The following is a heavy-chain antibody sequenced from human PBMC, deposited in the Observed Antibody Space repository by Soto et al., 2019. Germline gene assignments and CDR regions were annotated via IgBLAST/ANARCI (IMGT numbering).Heavy chain of an antibody. Sequence: QAQLVQSGAEVKKPGASVKVSCKASGYTFTGYDINWVRQATGQGLEWMGWMNPNSGNTGYAQNSQSIAPIAGDSSITTASMELTSLRDDDSAVYNCAGQKGGTTGIGFWGQGTEVTLSP. CDR3: AGQKGGTTGIGF. V-gene: IGHV1-8*01. J-gene: IGHJ4*02. CDR1: GYTFTGYD. D-gene: IGHD3-10*01. CDR2: MNPNSGNT.